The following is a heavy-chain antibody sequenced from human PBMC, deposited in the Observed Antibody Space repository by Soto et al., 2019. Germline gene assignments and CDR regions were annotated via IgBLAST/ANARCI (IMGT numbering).Heavy chain of an antibody. D-gene: IGHD4-4*01. CDR3: ARDTVTGQGEYYYYGMDV. J-gene: IGHJ6*02. Sequence: QVQLVESGGGVVQPGRSLRLSCAASGFTFSSYGMHWVRQAPGKGLEWVAVIWYDGSNKYYADSVKGRFTISRDNSKNTLYLQMNSLRAEDTAVYYCARDTVTGQGEYYYYGMDVWGQGTTVTVSS. CDR1: GFTFSSYG. V-gene: IGHV3-33*01. CDR2: IWYDGSNK.